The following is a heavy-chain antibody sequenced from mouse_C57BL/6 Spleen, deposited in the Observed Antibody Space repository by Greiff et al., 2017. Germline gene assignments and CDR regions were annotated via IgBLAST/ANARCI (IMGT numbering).Heavy chain of an antibody. D-gene: IGHD1-1*01. CDR2: INPYNGGT. CDR3: AFYYYGSGFAY. Sequence: EVQLQQSGPVLVKPGASVKMSCKASGYTFTDYYMNWVKQSHGKSLEWIGVINPYNGGTSYNQKFKGKATLTVDKSSSTAYMELNSLTSEDSAVYYCAFYYYGSGFAYWGQGTLVTVSA. V-gene: IGHV1-19*01. CDR1: GYTFTDYY. J-gene: IGHJ3*01.